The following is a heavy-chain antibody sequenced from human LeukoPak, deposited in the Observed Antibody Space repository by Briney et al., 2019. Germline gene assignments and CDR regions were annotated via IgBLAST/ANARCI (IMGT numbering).Heavy chain of an antibody. V-gene: IGHV3-21*01. D-gene: IGHD6-13*01. CDR3: ARDPAAGSFGDDY. CDR1: GFTFSAYA. CDR2: IGASGSTT. J-gene: IGHJ4*02. Sequence: PGGSLRLSCAASGFTFSAYAMRWVRQAPGKGLEWVSAIGASGSTTYYADSVKGRFTISRDNAKNSLYLQMNSLRAEDTAVYYCARDPAAGSFGDDYWGQGTLVTVSS.